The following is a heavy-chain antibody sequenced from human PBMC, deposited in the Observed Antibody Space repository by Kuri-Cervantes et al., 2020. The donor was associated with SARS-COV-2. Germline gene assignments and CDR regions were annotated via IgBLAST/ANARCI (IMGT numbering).Heavy chain of an antibody. CDR2: INHSGST. Sequence: SQTLSLTCAVHGGSFSGYYWSWIRQPPGKGLEWIGEINHSGSTNYNPSLKSRVTISVDTSKNQFSLKLSSVTAADTAVYYCARGRGIAAAGTGSPAPGYFDPWGRGTLVTVSS. CDR3: ARGRGIAAAGTGSPAPGYFDP. J-gene: IGHJ2*01. CDR1: GGSFSGYY. V-gene: IGHV4-34*01. D-gene: IGHD6-13*01.